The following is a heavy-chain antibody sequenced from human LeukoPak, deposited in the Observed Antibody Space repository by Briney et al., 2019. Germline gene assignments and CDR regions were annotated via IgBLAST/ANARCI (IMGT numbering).Heavy chain of an antibody. V-gene: IGHV1-2*02. CDR1: GYTFTDYY. J-gene: IGHJ5*01. CDR2: INPNSAGT. CDR3: ARAAWSATSKYDS. D-gene: IGHD6-13*01. Sequence: GASVTLSCTASGYTFTDYYLHWLRQDPGQGLEWVGWINPNSAGTEYAQEFQGRVTMTRDTSNSTAYMELSRLRPDDTAVYYCARAAWSATSKYDSCGQGDRVTVSS.